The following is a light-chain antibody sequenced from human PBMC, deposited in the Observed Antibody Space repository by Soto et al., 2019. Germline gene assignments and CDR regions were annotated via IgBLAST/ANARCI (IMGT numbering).Light chain of an antibody. Sequence: EIVFTQSPATLSLSPGERATLSCRASQSVSSSYLAWYQQKPGQAPRLLIYGASSRATGIPDRFSGSGSGTDFTLTISRLEPEDFAVYYCQQYGSSPVTFGQGTKVDIK. CDR1: QSVSSSY. CDR3: QQYGSSPVT. CDR2: GAS. V-gene: IGKV3-20*01. J-gene: IGKJ1*01.